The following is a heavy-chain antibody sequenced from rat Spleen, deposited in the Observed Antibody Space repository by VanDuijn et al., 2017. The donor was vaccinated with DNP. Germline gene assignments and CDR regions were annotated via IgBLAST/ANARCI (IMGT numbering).Heavy chain of an antibody. CDR3: ARGLNYGGFIYSWYFDF. D-gene: IGHD1-11*01. J-gene: IGHJ1*01. CDR1: SYSITSNY. Sequence: EVQLQESGPGLVKPSQSLSLTCSVTSYSITSNYWGWIRKFPGNKMEWIGHISSSGSTSFNPSLESRISITRDTSKNQFFLQLNSVTTEDTATYYCARGLNYGGFIYSWYFDFWGPGTMVTVSS. V-gene: IGHV3-1*01. CDR2: ISSSGST.